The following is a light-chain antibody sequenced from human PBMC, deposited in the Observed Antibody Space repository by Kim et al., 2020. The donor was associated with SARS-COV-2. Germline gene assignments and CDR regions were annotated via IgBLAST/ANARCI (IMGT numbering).Light chain of an antibody. V-gene: IGKV3-15*01. J-gene: IGKJ1*01. CDR1: ESVRSN. CDR2: EAS. CDR3: KQYNDRPQT. Sequence: VAPGERATLSCRASESVRSNLAWYQQKRGQAPRLLIHEASNRATGLPDRFSGSGSGTEFTLTITSLQSEDIAVYYCKQYNDRPQTFGQGTKVDIK.